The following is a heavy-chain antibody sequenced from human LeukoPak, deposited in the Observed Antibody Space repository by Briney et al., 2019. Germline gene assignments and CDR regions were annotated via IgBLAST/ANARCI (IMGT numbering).Heavy chain of an antibody. J-gene: IGHJ4*02. D-gene: IGHD2-15*01. V-gene: IGHV4-39*01. CDR1: GGSISSSSYY. CDR2: IYYSGST. CDR3: ARTCSGGSCHFDY. Sequence: SETLSLTCTVSGGSISSSSYYWGWIRQPPGKGLEWIGSIYYSGSTYYNPSLKSRVTISVDTSKNQFSLKLSSVTAADTAVYYCARTCSGGSCHFDYWGQGTLVTVSS.